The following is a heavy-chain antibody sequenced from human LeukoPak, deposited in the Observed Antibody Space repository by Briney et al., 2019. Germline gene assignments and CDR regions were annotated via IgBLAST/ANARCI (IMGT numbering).Heavy chain of an antibody. CDR2: IKSKTDGGTT. J-gene: IGHJ3*02. V-gene: IGHV3-15*01. CDR1: GFTFSNAW. CDR3: TTGLSDYGDLDTFDI. Sequence: GGSLRLSCAASGFTFSNAWMSWVRQAPGKGLEWVGRIKSKTDGGTTDYAAPVKGRFTISRDDSKNTLYLQMNSLKTADTAVYYCTTGLSDYGDLDTFDIWGQGTMVTVSS. D-gene: IGHD4-17*01.